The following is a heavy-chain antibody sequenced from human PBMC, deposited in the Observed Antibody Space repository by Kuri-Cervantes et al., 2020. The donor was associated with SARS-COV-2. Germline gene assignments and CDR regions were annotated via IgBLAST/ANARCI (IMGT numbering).Heavy chain of an antibody. CDR3: ARHPNYYDSSGYYYYPYYYGMDV. Sequence: ASVKVSCKASGYTFNNYGISWVRQAPGQGLEWMGWISAHNGNTNYAQRFQGRVTITADKSTSTAYMELSSLRSEDTAVYYCARHPNYYDSSGYYYYPYYYGMDVWGQGTTVTVSS. J-gene: IGHJ6*02. CDR2: ISAHNGNT. CDR1: GYTFNNYG. V-gene: IGHV1-18*01. D-gene: IGHD3-22*01.